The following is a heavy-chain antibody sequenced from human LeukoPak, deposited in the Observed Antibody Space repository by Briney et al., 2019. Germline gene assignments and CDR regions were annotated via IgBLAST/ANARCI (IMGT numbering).Heavy chain of an antibody. CDR2: INHSGST. J-gene: IGHJ3*02. CDR1: GGSFSGYY. CDR3: ARRIFHDFWSGYSLVLDI. D-gene: IGHD3-3*01. Sequence: PSETLSLTCAVYGGSFSGYYWSWIRQPPGKGLEWIGEINHSGSTNYNPSLKSRVTISVDTSKKQFSLKLSSVTFSDTDVYYCARRIFHDFWSGYSLVLDICSQETMVTVSS. V-gene: IGHV4-34*01.